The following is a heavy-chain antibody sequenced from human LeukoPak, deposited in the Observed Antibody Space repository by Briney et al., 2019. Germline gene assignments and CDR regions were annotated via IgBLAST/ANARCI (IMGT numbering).Heavy chain of an antibody. CDR2: LYYSGST. V-gene: IGHV4-59*01. CDR1: GGSIKSYY. D-gene: IGHD4-17*01. CDR3: ATAATVTTRCDY. Sequence: LETLSLTCTVSGGSIKSYYWSWIRQPPGKGLEWIGCLYYSGSTDYNPSLKSRVTMSVDTSKNQFSLKLTSVTAADTAVYYCATAATVTTRCDYWGQGTLVTVSS. J-gene: IGHJ4*02.